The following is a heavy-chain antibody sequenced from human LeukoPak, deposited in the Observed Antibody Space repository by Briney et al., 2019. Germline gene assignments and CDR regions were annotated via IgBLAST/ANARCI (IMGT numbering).Heavy chain of an antibody. CDR3: ARAPSSYYDTWFDP. J-gene: IGHJ5*02. Sequence: PGGSLRLSCAASGFTFSSYSMNWVRQAPGKGLEWVSYISSSSSTIYYADSVKGRFTISRDNAKNSLYLQMNSLRAEDTAVYYCARAPSSYYDTWFDPWGQGTLVTVSS. CDR1: GFTFSSYS. CDR2: ISSSSSTI. V-gene: IGHV3-48*01. D-gene: IGHD3-22*01.